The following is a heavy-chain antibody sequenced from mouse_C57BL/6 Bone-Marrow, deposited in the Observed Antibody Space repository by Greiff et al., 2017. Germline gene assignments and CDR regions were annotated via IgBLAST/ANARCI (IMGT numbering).Heavy chain of an antibody. D-gene: IGHD1-1*01. J-gene: IGHJ1*03. CDR2: IYPGDGDT. CDR3: ARHYYGSSYGYFDV. CDR1: GYAFSSSW. Sequence: QVQLQQSGPELVKPGASVKISCKASGYAFSSSWMNWVKQRPGKGLEWIGRIYPGDGDTNYNGKFKGKATLTAAKSSSTAYMQLSSLTSEDSAVYFCARHYYGSSYGYFDVWGTGTTVTVSS. V-gene: IGHV1-82*01.